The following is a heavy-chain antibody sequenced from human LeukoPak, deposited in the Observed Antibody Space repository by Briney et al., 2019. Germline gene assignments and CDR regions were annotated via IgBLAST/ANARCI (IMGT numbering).Heavy chain of an antibody. CDR1: GGSFSGYY. D-gene: IGHD3-3*01. CDR3: ARTAGRITIFGVLDGYYFDY. Sequence: SETLSLTCAVYGGSFSGYYWSWIRQPSGKGLEWIGEINHSGSTNYNPSLKSRVTISVDTSKNQFSLKLSSVTAADTAVYYCARTAGRITIFGVLDGYYFDYWGQGTLVTVSS. V-gene: IGHV4-34*01. J-gene: IGHJ4*02. CDR2: INHSGST.